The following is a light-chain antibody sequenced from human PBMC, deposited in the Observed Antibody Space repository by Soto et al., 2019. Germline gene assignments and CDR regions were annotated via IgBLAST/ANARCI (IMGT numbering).Light chain of an antibody. CDR3: QQRSNWPGVT. CDR2: DAS. Sequence: EIVLTQSPATLYLSPGERATLSCRASQSVSSYLAWYQQKPGQAPRLLIYDASNRATGIPARFSGSGSGTDFTRTISSLEPEDFAVYYCQQRSNWPGVTFGPGTKVDIK. J-gene: IGKJ3*01. CDR1: QSVSSY. V-gene: IGKV3-11*01.